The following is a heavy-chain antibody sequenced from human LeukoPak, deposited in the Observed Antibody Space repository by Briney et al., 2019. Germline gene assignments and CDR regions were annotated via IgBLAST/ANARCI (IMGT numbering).Heavy chain of an antibody. CDR1: GASISSYF. J-gene: IGHJ3*02. Sequence: SETLSLTCTVSGASISSYFWTWIRQSPGKGLEWIGYISNIGSTNYNPSLKSRVTISGDTSKNQFSLKLSSVTAADTAVYYCTRDRSALDTWGQGTMITVSS. CDR3: TRDRSALDT. V-gene: IGHV4-59*01. CDR2: ISNIGST.